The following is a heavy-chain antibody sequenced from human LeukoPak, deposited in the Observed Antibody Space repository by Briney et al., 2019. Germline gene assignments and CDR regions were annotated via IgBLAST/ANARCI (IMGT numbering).Heavy chain of an antibody. Sequence: GGSLRLSCAASGFTFANHALTWVRQAPGKGLEWVSTVSGGGGVTYYAGSVKGRFTISRDNSKNTLYLQMNSLRAEDTALYYCAKDDLMDSVSTVRNWFDTWGQGTLVTVSS. J-gene: IGHJ5*02. V-gene: IGHV3-23*01. D-gene: IGHD5/OR15-5a*01. CDR3: AKDDLMDSVSTVRNWFDT. CDR2: VSGGGGVT. CDR1: GFTFANHA.